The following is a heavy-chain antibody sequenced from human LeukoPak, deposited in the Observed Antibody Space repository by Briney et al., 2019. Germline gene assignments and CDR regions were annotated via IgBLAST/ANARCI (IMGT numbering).Heavy chain of an antibody. D-gene: IGHD5-12*01. J-gene: IGHJ4*02. V-gene: IGHV4-59*12. CDR3: ARGRTRDGYNYRMGYYFDY. CDR1: GGSISSYY. CDR2: IYYSGST. Sequence: PSKTLSLTCTVSGGSISSYYWSWIRQPPGKGLEWIGYIYYSGSTNYNPSLKSRVTISVDTSKNQFSLKLSSVTAADTAVYYCARGRTRDGYNYRMGYYFDYWGQGTLVTVSS.